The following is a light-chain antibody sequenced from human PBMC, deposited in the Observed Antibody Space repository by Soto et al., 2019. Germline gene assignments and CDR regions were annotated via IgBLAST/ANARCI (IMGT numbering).Light chain of an antibody. CDR3: QVWDSSSDLYWV. CDR2: DDS. CDR1: NIGSKS. V-gene: IGLV3-21*02. J-gene: IGLJ3*02. Sequence: SYELTQPPSVSVAPGQTARITCGGNNIGSKSVHWCQQKPGQAPVLVVYDDSDRPSGIPERFSGSNSGNTATLTISRVEAGDEADYYCQVWDSSSDLYWVFGGGTKLTVL.